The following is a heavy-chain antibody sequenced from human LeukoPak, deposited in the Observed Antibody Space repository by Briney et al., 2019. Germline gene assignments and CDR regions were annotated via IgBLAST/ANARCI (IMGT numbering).Heavy chain of an antibody. Sequence: GGSLRLSCAASGFTFRSYSMNWVRQAPGKGLEWVSYISGSSTTIYYADSVKGRFTISRDNAKNSLYLQMNSLRAEDTAVYHCARDFTNIRGGGYFDNWGQGTLVTVSS. V-gene: IGHV3-48*01. CDR2: ISGSSTTI. CDR1: GFTFRSYS. J-gene: IGHJ4*02. CDR3: ARDFTNIRGGGYFDN. D-gene: IGHD2/OR15-2a*01.